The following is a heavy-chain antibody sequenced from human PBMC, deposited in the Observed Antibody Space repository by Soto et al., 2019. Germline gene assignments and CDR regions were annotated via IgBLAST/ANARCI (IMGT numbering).Heavy chain of an antibody. Sequence: TGGSLRLSCAASGFTFSNYGMNWVRQAPGKGLEWVSYIGIGSSTKYYADSVKGRFTISRDNAKNSLYLQMNSLRAEDTAVYYCARDQLYYNDISGRPLNAFDVWGQGTMVTVSS. D-gene: IGHD3-22*01. CDR1: GFTFSNYG. J-gene: IGHJ3*01. CDR3: ARDQLYYNDISGRPLNAFDV. CDR2: IGIGSSTK. V-gene: IGHV3-48*01.